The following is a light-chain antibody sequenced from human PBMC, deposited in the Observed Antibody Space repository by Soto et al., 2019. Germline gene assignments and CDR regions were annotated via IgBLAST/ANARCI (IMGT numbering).Light chain of an antibody. Sequence: DIQMTQPPSTLSASVGDRVTITCRASQSISSWLAWYQQKPGKAPKLLIYDASSLESGVPSRFSGSGSGTEFTLTISSLQPDDFATYYCQQYNSHWWTFGQGTKVDI. CDR1: QSISSW. CDR3: QQYNSHWWT. CDR2: DAS. V-gene: IGKV1-5*01. J-gene: IGKJ1*01.